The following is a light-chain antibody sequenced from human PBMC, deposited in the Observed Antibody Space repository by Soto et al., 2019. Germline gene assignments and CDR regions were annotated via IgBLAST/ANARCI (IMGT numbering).Light chain of an antibody. CDR2: AAS. CDR3: LQDHSYPRT. V-gene: IGKV1-6*01. Sequence: AIQMTQSPSSLSASVGDRVTITCRASQGIRNELAWYQQKPGKAPHLLIYAASTLQSGVPSRFSGSGSGTDFTLIISSLQPEDFATYFCLQDHSYPRTFGQGTKLEIK. J-gene: IGKJ2*01. CDR1: QGIRNE.